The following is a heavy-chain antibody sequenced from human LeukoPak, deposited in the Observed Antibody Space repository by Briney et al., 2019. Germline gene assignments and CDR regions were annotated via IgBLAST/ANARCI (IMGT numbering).Heavy chain of an antibody. CDR3: EREYYYGLMIH. V-gene: IGHV3-48*01. CDR1: GFTFSTYS. D-gene: IGHD3-10*01. Sequence: PGGSLRLSCAASGFTFSTYSMNWVRQAPGKGLEWVSYISSSSSSIYYADSVKGRFTISRDNAKNSLYLQMTSLRAEDTAVYYCEREYYYGLMIHWGQGTLVTVSS. CDR2: ISSSSSSI. J-gene: IGHJ4*02.